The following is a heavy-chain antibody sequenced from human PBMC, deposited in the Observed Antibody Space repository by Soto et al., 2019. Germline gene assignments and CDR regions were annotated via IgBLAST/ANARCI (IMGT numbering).Heavy chain of an antibody. J-gene: IGHJ3*01. CDR3: PTEGILGLFEAYDL. Sequence: XTVEASCSASVFTSSEISWMRQAPGQRLEWMGWISTHNGNTISAQKFQGRVIMTMDTSTTTVYMELRSLRPDDTAVYLCPTEGILGLFEAYDLWGQGTMVTVS. CDR2: ISTHNGNT. CDR1: VFTSSE. V-gene: IGHV1-18*04. D-gene: IGHD3-3*01.